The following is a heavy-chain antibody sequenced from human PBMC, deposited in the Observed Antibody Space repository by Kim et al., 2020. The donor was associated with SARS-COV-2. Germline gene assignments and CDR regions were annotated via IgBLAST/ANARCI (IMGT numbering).Heavy chain of an antibody. CDR2: ISYDGSNK. CDR1: GFTFSSYG. D-gene: IGHD6-13*01. Sequence: GGSLRLSCAASGFTFSSYGMHWVRQAPGKGLEWVAVISYDGSNKYYADSVKGRFTISRDNSKNTLYLQMNSLRAEDTAVYYCARVREAAGTGLDYWGQGTLVTVSS. CDR3: ARVREAAGTGLDY. V-gene: IGHV3-33*05. J-gene: IGHJ4*02.